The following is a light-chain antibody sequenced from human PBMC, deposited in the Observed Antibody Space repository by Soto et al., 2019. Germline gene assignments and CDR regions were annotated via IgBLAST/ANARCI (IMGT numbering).Light chain of an antibody. Sequence: QSALPQPASVSGSPGQSSTISCTGTSSDVGRYNYVSWYQHHPGKAPKLIFYDVSNRPSGVSERFSVSKSGYTASLTISGLQAEDEADYYCNSYTTGSTYVFGTGTKVTVL. CDR2: DVS. CDR3: NSYTTGSTYV. J-gene: IGLJ1*01. CDR1: SSDVGRYNY. V-gene: IGLV2-14*03.